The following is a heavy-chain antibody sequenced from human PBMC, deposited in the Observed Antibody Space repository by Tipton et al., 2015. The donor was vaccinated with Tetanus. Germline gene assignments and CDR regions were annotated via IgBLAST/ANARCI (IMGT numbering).Heavy chain of an antibody. CDR1: GGSFGHYY. CDR3: ARNTVAGTVTFDY. Sequence: TLSLTCVVYGGSFGHYYWTWIRQPPGKGLEWIGEINHDGRTTYTSSLKSRVTILVDTSKKQFSLKVTSVTAADTAVYYCARNTVAGTVTFDYWGQGTLVTVSS. J-gene: IGHJ4*02. CDR2: INHDGRT. D-gene: IGHD6-19*01. V-gene: IGHV4-34*01.